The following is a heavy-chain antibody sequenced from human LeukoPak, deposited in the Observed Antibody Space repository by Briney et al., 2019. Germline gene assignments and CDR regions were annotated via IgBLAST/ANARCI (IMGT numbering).Heavy chain of an antibody. CDR1: GGTFSSYA. Sequence: ASVKVSCKASGGTFSSYAISWVRQAPGQGLEWMGRIIPILGIANYAQKFQGRVTITADKSTSTAYMELRSLRSDDTAVYYCARDTNTYEVWAAAGTGDYWGQGTLVTVSS. CDR2: IIPILGIA. CDR3: ARDTNTYEVWAAAGTGDY. D-gene: IGHD6-13*01. V-gene: IGHV1-69*04. J-gene: IGHJ4*02.